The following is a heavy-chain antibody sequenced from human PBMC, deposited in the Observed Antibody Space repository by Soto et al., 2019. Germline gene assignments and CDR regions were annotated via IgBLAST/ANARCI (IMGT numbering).Heavy chain of an antibody. V-gene: IGHV3-30*18. CDR1: GFTFSDYA. CDR2: VSHDGRNT. CDR3: AKGGRQWLVTYDFNY. Sequence: VQLVESGGGVVQPGRSLRLSCAASGFTFSDYAMHWVRQAPGKGLEWVAVVSHDGRNTPSADSVKGRFTICRDSSKNTVSLEMAILRAEDTAVDYCAKGGRQWLVTYDFNYWGQGALVTVSS. J-gene: IGHJ4*02. D-gene: IGHD6-19*01.